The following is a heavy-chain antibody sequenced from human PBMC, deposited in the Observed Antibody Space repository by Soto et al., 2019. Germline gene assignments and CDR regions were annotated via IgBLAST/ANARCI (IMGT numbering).Heavy chain of an antibody. Sequence: SVKVSCKASGGTFSSYAISWVRQAPGQGLEWMGGIIPIFGTANYAQKFQGRVTITADESTSTAYMELRSLRSDDTAVYYCARVPTIYCSSTSCYTAWFDPWGQGTLVTVSS. J-gene: IGHJ5*02. CDR1: GGTFSSYA. D-gene: IGHD2-2*02. V-gene: IGHV1-69*13. CDR2: IIPIFGTA. CDR3: ARVPTIYCSSTSCYTAWFDP.